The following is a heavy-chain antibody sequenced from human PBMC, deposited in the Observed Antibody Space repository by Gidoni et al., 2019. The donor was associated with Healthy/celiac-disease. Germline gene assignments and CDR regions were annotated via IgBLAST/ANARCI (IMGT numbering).Heavy chain of an antibody. CDR3: ATGIAVAGTGSSAGAFDI. V-gene: IGHV5-51*01. D-gene: IGHD6-19*01. CDR2: IYPGDSDT. Sequence: EVQLVQSGAEVKKPGESLKISCKGSGYSFTSYWIGWVRQMPGKGLEWMGIIYPGDSDTRYSPSFQGQVTISADKSISTAYLQWSSLKASDTAMYYCATGIAVAGTGSSAGAFDIWGQGTMVTVSS. J-gene: IGHJ3*02. CDR1: GYSFTSYW.